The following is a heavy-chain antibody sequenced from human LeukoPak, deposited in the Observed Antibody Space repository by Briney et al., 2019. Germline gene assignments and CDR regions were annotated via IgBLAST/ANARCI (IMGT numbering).Heavy chain of an antibody. CDR3: ARVLRGGNSGPNDN. CDR1: GYTFTSYG. V-gene: IGHV1-18*01. Sequence: ASVKVSCKASGYTFTSYGISWVRQAPGQGLEWTGWISAYNGNTNYAQKLQGRVTMTTDTSTSTAYMELRSLRSDDTAVYYCARVLRGGNSGPNDNWGQGTLVTVSS. D-gene: IGHD4-23*01. CDR2: ISAYNGNT. J-gene: IGHJ4*02.